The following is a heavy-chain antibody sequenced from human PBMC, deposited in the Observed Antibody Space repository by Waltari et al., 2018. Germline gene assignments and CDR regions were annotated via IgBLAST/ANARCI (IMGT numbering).Heavy chain of an antibody. CDR2: IYHSGST. J-gene: IGHJ3*02. CDR1: GGSISSGGYS. D-gene: IGHD2-2*01. Sequence: QLQLQESGSGLVKPSQTLSLTCAVSGGSISSGGYSWSWIRQPPGKGLEWIGYIYHSGSTDYNPSLKSRVTISVDRSKNQFSLKLSSVTAADTAVYYCARAGRGCSSTSCYRGAFDIWGQGTMVTVSS. CDR3: ARAGRGCSSTSCYRGAFDI. V-gene: IGHV4-30-2*01.